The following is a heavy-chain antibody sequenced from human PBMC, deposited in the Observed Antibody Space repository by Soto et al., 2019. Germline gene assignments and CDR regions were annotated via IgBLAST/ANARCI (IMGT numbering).Heavy chain of an antibody. V-gene: IGHV4-30-2*01. CDR1: GGSISSGGYS. CDR3: ASEYDGSGMLRY. D-gene: IGHD3-22*01. Sequence: SETLSLTCAVSGGSISSGGYSWSWIRQPPGKGLEWIGYIYHSGSTYYNPSLKSRVTISVDRSKNQFSLKLSSVTAADTAVYYCASEYDGSGMLRYWGQGTLVTVSS. CDR2: IYHSGST. J-gene: IGHJ4*02.